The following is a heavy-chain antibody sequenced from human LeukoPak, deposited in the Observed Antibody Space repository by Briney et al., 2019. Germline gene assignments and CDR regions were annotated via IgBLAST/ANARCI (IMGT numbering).Heavy chain of an antibody. Sequence: GRSLRLSCAASGFTFSSYGMHWVRQAPGKGLEWVAVISYDGSNKYYADSVKGRFTISRYNSKNTLYLQMNSLRAEDTAVYYCARQAVAGYYFDYWGQGTLVTVSS. CDR1: GFTFSSYG. V-gene: IGHV3-30*03. J-gene: IGHJ4*02. CDR3: ARQAVAGYYFDY. D-gene: IGHD6-19*01. CDR2: ISYDGSNK.